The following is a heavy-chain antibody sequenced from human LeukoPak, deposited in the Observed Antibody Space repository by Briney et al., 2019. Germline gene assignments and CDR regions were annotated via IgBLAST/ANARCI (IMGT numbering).Heavy chain of an antibody. CDR2: IYNSGIT. Sequence: SETLSLTCTVSGGSISSGNYYWSWIRQPAGKGLEYIGRIYNSGITNYNPSLKSRVTISVDTSKNQFSLKLNSVTAADTAVYYCARRGIAVAGKRVFDYWGQGTLVTVSS. CDR1: GGSISSGNYY. D-gene: IGHD6-19*01. V-gene: IGHV4-61*02. CDR3: ARRGIAVAGKRVFDY. J-gene: IGHJ4*02.